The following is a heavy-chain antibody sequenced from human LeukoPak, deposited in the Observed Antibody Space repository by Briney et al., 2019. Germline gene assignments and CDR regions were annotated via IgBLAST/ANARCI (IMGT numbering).Heavy chain of an antibody. D-gene: IGHD2-15*01. CDR2: ISPYNGNT. CDR1: GYAFTNFG. J-gene: IGHJ5*02. CDR3: ARGGVGHCSGGSCPTSWFDR. V-gene: IGHV1-18*01. Sequence: ASVKVSCKASGYAFTNFGISWVRQAPGQGLEWMGWISPYNGNTDYPQKVRGRVTMTTDTCTSTAYMELRSLRSDDTAVYYCARGGVGHCSGGSCPTSWFDRWGQGTLVTVSS.